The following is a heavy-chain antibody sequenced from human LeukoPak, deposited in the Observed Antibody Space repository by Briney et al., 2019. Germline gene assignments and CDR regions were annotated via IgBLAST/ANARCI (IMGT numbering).Heavy chain of an antibody. CDR1: GYSISSGYY. J-gene: IGHJ3*02. CDR3: AIRIMGGSGSQSGAFDI. CDR2: TYHSGRT. Sequence: PSETLSLTCTVSGYSISSGYYWGWIRQPPGKGLDWTGSTYHSGRTYYNPSLKSRVTISVDTSKNKFSLKLSSVTASDTAVYYCAIRIMGGSGSQSGAFDIWRQGTMVTVSS. V-gene: IGHV4-38-2*02. D-gene: IGHD3-10*01.